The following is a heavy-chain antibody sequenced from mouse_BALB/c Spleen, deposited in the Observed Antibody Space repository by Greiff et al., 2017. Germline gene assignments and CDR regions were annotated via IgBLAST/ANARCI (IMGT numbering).Heavy chain of an antibody. CDR3: IYYRYDYYAMDY. V-gene: IGHV1S81*02. CDR1: GYTFTSYY. CDR2: INPSNGGT. Sequence: QVQLQQSGAELVKPGASVKLSCKASGYTFTSYYMYWVKQRPGQGLEWIGEINPSNGGTNFNEKFKSKATLTVDKSSSTAYMQLSSLTSEDSAVYYSIYYRYDYYAMDYWGQGTSVTVSS. D-gene: IGHD2-14*01. J-gene: IGHJ4*01.